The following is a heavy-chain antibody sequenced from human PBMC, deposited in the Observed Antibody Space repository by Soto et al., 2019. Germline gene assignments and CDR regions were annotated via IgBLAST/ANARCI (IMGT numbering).Heavy chain of an antibody. Sequence: GGSLRLSCAASGFTFSSYSMNWVRQAPGKGLEWVSSISSSSSYIYYADSVKGRFTISRDNAKNSLYLQMNSLRAEDTAVYYCARGLNQLEAVAGHWGQGTLVTVSS. J-gene: IGHJ4*02. CDR2: ISSSSSYI. CDR1: GFTFSSYS. V-gene: IGHV3-21*01. CDR3: ARGLNQLEAVAGH. D-gene: IGHD6-19*01.